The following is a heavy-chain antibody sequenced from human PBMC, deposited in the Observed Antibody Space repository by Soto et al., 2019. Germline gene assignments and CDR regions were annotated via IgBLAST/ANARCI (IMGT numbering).Heavy chain of an antibody. CDR3: ARNLVVPAEDYYYYGMDV. Sequence: SVKVSCKASGGTFSSYAISWVRQAPGQGLEWMGGIIPIFGTANYAQKFQGRVTITADESTSTAYMELSSLRSEDTAVYYCARNLVVPAEDYYYYGMDVWGQGTTVTSP. V-gene: IGHV1-69*13. J-gene: IGHJ6*02. CDR2: IIPIFGTA. D-gene: IGHD2-2*01. CDR1: GGTFSSYA.